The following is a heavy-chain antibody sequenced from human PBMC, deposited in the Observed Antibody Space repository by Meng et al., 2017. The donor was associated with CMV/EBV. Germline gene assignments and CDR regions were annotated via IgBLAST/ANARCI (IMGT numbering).Heavy chain of an antibody. V-gene: IGHV3-23*01. D-gene: IGHD2-2*01. CDR1: GFTFSSYS. CDR3: ARYSRYCSSTSCQTSYYYYYGMDV. J-gene: IGHJ6*02. CDR2: ISGSGGST. Sequence: GESLKISCAASGFTFSSYSMNWVRQAPGKGLEWVSAISGSGGSTYYADSVKGRFTISRDNSKNTLYLQMNSLRAEDTAVYYCARYSRYCSSTSCQTSYYYYYGMDVWGQGTTVTVSS.